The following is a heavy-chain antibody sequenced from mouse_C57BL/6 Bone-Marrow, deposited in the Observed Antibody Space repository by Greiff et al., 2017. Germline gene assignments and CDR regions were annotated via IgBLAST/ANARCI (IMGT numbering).Heavy chain of an antibody. CDR1: GYTFTSYW. D-gene: IGHD2-4*01. J-gene: IGHJ3*01. V-gene: IGHV1-5*01. CDR2: IYPVNSDT. Sequence: VKLQESGTVLASPGASVKMSCKTSGYTFTSYWMHWVKQRPGQGLVWIGAIYPVNSDTSFNQKFVGKAKLTAVTSDSTAYVELSSLTKEVFAVFYCTRVPVFYDYDWLAYWRQGTLVMVSA. CDR3: TRVPVFYDYDWLAY.